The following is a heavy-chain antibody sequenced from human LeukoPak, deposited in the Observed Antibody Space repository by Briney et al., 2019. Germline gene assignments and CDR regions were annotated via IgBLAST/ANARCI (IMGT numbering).Heavy chain of an antibody. D-gene: IGHD3-10*01. V-gene: IGHV4-39*01. J-gene: IGHJ4*02. CDR1: GDSITGYY. CDR2: IYYSGNS. CDR3: ASNDYYGSGSYDY. Sequence: SETLSLTCSVSGDSITGYYWGWIRQLPGKGLECIGSIYYSGNSNYNLSLKSRVTISVDTSKNQFSLKLSSVTAADTAVYYCASNDYYGSGSYDYWGQGTLVTVSS.